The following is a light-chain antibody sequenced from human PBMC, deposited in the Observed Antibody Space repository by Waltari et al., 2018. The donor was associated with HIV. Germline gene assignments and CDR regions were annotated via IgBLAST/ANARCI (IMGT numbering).Light chain of an antibody. Sequence: QSALTQPPSASGSLGQSVTISCTGSSRDIGAYDFVPWFQQHPHSAPKLLLYEVTRRPSTVSDRFSGSRSGNTAFLTVAGLQPDDEATYFCSSYGDSLKVLFGGGTNVTVL. CDR3: SSYGDSLKVL. CDR2: EVT. CDR1: SRDIGAYDF. V-gene: IGLV2-8*01. J-gene: IGLJ2*01.